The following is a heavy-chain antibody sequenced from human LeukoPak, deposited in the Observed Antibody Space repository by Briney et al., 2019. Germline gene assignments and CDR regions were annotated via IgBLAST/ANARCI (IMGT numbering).Heavy chain of an antibody. V-gene: IGHV3-7*01. CDR3: ARDRWGAARLEPFDY. CDR1: GFTFSSYW. D-gene: IGHD6-6*01. CDR2: IKQDGSEK. J-gene: IGHJ4*02. Sequence: GGSLRLSCAASGFTFSSYWMSWVRQAPGKGLEWVANIKQDGSEKYYVDSVRGRFTISRDNAKNSLYLQMNSLRAEDTAVYYCARDRWGAARLEPFDYWGQGTLVTVSS.